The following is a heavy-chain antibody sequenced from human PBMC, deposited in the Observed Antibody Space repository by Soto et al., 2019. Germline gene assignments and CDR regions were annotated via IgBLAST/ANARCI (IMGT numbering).Heavy chain of an antibody. CDR3: AREVGIAVAG. CDR1: GFTFSSYS. CDR2: ISSSSSYI. D-gene: IGHD6-19*01. J-gene: IGHJ4*02. V-gene: IGHV3-21*01. Sequence: EVQLVESGGGLVKPGGSPRLSCAASGFTFSSYSMNWVRQAPGKGLEWVSSISSSSSYIYYADSVKGRFTISRDNAKNSLYLQMNSLRAEDTAVYYCAREVGIAVAGWGQGTLVTVSS.